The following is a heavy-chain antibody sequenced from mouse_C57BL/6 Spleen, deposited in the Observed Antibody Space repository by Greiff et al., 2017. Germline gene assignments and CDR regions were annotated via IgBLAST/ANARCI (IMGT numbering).Heavy chain of an antibody. D-gene: IGHD2-4*01. Sequence: VQLQQSGAELVRPGTSVKVSCKASGYAFTNYLIAWVKQRPGQGLEWIGVINPGSGGTNYYEKFKGKATLTADKSSSTAYMQLSSLTSEDSAVYFCARSEDYDLAWFAYWGQGTLVTVSA. CDR3: ARSEDYDLAWFAY. J-gene: IGHJ3*01. V-gene: IGHV1-54*01. CDR2: INPGSGGT. CDR1: GYAFTNYL.